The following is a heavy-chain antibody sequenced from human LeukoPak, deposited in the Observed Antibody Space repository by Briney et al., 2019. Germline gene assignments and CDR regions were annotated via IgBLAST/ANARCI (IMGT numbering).Heavy chain of an antibody. CDR3: ARDPPMYYYDEPGSRDAFDI. D-gene: IGHD3-22*01. CDR1: GFTFSRYG. J-gene: IGHJ3*02. Sequence: HSGGSLRLSCAASGFTFSRYGMHWVRQAPGKGLEWVAVIWYDGSNKYYAESVKGRFTISRDNSKNTLHLQMNSLRAEDTAVYYCARDPPMYYYDEPGSRDAFDIWGQGTIDTVSS. V-gene: IGHV3-33*01. CDR2: IWYDGSNK.